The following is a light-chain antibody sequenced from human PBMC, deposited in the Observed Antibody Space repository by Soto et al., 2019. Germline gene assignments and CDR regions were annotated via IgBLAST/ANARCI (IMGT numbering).Light chain of an antibody. V-gene: IGLV2-14*01. J-gene: IGLJ3*02. CDR3: SSYTTATTRV. CDR1: SSDVGAYNY. CDR2: DVS. Sequence: QSALTQPASVSGSPGQSTTISCTGTSSDVGAYNYVSWYQQHPGKAPKLMIFDVSNRPSGVFNRFSGSKSGNTASLTISGLQAEDEADYYCSSYTTATTRVFGGGTKLTVL.